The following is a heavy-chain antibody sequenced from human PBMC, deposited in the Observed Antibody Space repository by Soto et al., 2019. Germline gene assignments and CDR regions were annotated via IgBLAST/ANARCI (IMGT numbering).Heavy chain of an antibody. J-gene: IGHJ6*02. Sequence: QVQLVQSGAEVKKPGSSVKVSCKASGGTFSSYAISWVRQAPGQGLEWMGGIIPIFGTANYAQKFQGRVTITADESTSTAYMELSSLRSEDTAVYYCARGRTIFGVVIAPPYYYYGMDVWGQGPTVTVSS. CDR2: IIPIFGTA. CDR1: GGTFSSYA. CDR3: ARGRTIFGVVIAPPYYYYGMDV. V-gene: IGHV1-69*12. D-gene: IGHD3-3*01.